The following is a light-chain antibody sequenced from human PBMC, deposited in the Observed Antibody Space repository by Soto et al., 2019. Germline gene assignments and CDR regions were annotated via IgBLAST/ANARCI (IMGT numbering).Light chain of an antibody. Sequence: QAVVTQEPSVTVSPGGTVTLTCASSTGAVTSRHYPYWFQQKPGQAPKTVIYDTNNRHSWIPARFSGSLLGGKAVLTLSGAQPEDEAMYYCLLLCPGTRRVFGAGTKLTVL. V-gene: IGLV7-46*01. CDR2: DTN. J-gene: IGLJ1*01. CDR1: TGAVTSRHY. CDR3: LLLCPGTRRV.